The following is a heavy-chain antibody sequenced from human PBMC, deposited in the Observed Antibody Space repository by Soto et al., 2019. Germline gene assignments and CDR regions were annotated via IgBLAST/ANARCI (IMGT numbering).Heavy chain of an antibody. J-gene: IGHJ4*02. CDR2: INTDGSGT. Sequence: GGSLRLSCAASGFTFSSYAMSWVRQAPGKGLEWVSRINTDGSGTSYADSVKGRFTISRDNAKNTLYLQMNSLRAEDTAMYYCARDVARGGNFDYWGQGTLVTVSS. CDR1: GFTFSSYA. V-gene: IGHV3-74*01. CDR3: ARDVARGGNFDY. D-gene: IGHD3-16*01.